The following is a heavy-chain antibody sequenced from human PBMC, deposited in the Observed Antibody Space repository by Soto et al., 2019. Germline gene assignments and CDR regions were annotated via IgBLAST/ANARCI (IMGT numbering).Heavy chain of an antibody. CDR2: ISAYNGNT. J-gene: IGHJ4*02. D-gene: IGHD6-13*01. V-gene: IGHV1-18*01. CDR1: GYTFTSYG. Sequence: ASVKVSCKASGYTFTSYGISWVRQAPGQGLEWMGWISAYNGNTNYAQKLQGRVTMTTDTSTSTAYMELRSLRSDDTAVYYCGRDWAAAGPFDYWGQGILVTVSS. CDR3: GRDWAAAGPFDY.